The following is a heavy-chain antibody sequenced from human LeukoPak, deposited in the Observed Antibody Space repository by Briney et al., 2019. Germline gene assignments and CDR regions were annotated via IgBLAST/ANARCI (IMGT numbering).Heavy chain of an antibody. CDR2: ITPSGGI. Sequence: ASVKVSCKASGYTFSNYDMNWVRQAPGQGLEWMGMITPSGGISYAQKFQGRVTMTRDMSTNTVYMELSSLRSEDTAVYYCARVDSTSPHELDYWGQGTLVTASS. V-gene: IGHV1-46*01. D-gene: IGHD6-6*01. J-gene: IGHJ4*02. CDR1: GYTFSNYD. CDR3: ARVDSTSPHELDY.